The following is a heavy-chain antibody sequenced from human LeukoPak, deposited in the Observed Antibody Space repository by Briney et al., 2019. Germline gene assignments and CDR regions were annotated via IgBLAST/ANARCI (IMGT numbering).Heavy chain of an antibody. CDR3: AKVRVVWDLDDAFDI. Sequence: GGSLRLSCAASGFTFSNYNIIWIRQAPGKGLEWVSSISRRSTYIFYADSVKGRFTISRDNAKNSLYLQMNSLRADDTAFYYYAKVRVVWDLDDAFDIWGQGTMVTVSS. D-gene: IGHD1-26*01. J-gene: IGHJ3*02. CDR2: ISRRSTYI. CDR1: GFTFSNYN. V-gene: IGHV3-21*04.